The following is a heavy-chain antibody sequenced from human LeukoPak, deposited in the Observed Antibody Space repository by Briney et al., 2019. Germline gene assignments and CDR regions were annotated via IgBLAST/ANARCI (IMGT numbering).Heavy chain of an antibody. J-gene: IGHJ6*02. CDR1: GGSISSDNW. CDR2: IYHSGRA. D-gene: IGHD1-26*01. CDR3: ARHRAEPGAMDV. Sequence: SETLSLTCAVSGGSISSDNWWIWVRQPPGKGLEWIGEIYHSGRANYNPSLKSRVTISVDTSNNQFSLKLSSVTAADTAAYYCARHRAEPGAMDVWGQGTTVTVSS. V-gene: IGHV4-4*02.